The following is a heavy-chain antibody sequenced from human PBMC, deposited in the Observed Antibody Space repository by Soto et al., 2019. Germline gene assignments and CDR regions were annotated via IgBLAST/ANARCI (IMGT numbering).Heavy chain of an antibody. CDR2: ISYDGSNK. D-gene: IGHD3-3*01. J-gene: IGHJ3*02. V-gene: IGHV3-30*18. CDR3: AKGYYDFWSGYPRGAFDI. Sequence: QVQLVESGGGVVQPGRSLRLSCAASGFTFSSYGMHWVRQAPGKGLVWVAVISYDGSNKYYADSVKGRFTISRDNSKNSLYLQVNSLIAEDTAVYYCAKGYYDFWSGYPRGAFDIWGQGTIVTVSS. CDR1: GFTFSSYG.